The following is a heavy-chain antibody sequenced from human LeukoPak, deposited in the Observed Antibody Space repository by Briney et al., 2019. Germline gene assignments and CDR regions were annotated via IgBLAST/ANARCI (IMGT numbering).Heavy chain of an antibody. Sequence: GASVKVSCKASGYTFSNYYLHGVRQAPGQGLEWMGLINPTAGNTYYAQRFQGRVTMTRNTSTSTVYMELSSRRSEDTAVYYCARIRDGYNDAYDIWGQGTMVTVPS. V-gene: IGHV1-46*01. D-gene: IGHD5-24*01. CDR3: ARIRDGYNDAYDI. CDR1: GYTFSNYY. CDR2: INPTAGNT. J-gene: IGHJ3*02.